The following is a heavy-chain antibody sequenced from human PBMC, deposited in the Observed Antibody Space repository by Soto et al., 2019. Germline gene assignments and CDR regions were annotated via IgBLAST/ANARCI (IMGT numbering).Heavy chain of an antibody. CDR2: INHSGST. V-gene: IGHV4-34*01. D-gene: IGHD3-10*01. CDR1: GGSFSGYY. J-gene: IGHJ4*02. CDR3: ARGRLVRGVKGYYFDY. Sequence: QVQLQQWGAGLLKPSETLSLTCAVDGGSFSGYYWSWIRQPPGKGLEWIGEINHSGSTNYNPSLKSRVTISVDTSKNQFSLKLSSVTAADTAVYYCARGRLVRGVKGYYFDYWGQGTLVTVSS.